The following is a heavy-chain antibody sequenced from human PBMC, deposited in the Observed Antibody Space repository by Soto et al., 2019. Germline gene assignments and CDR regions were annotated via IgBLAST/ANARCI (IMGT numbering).Heavy chain of an antibody. CDR3: AIFREPGRSTVFGVVVPGRYAMDV. J-gene: IGHJ6*02. CDR1: GFSVRTNY. V-gene: IGHV3-53*02. D-gene: IGHD3-3*01. CDR2: IYTAGHT. Sequence: EVQLVETGGGLIQPGGSRRLSCVASGFSVRTNYMTWVRQAPGRGLEWVSVIYTAGHTNYANSVKGRFTVSRDTSQNTVELHMNSLRPNDTAVYYCAIFREPGRSTVFGVVVPGRYAMDVWGQGTTVTVS.